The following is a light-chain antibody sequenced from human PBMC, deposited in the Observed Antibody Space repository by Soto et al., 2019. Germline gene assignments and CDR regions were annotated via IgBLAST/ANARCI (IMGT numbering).Light chain of an antibody. J-gene: IGLJ2*01. CDR3: QSFDTTSQV. CDR1: SGSIASNY. V-gene: IGLV6-57*04. CDR2: EDD. Sequence: NFMLTQPHSVSESPGKTVTISCTRSSGSIASNYVQWYQQRPGSAPTTVIYEDDQRPSGVPDRFSGSIDSSSNSASLTISGLKTGDEADYYCQSFDTTSQVFGRGTKVTVL.